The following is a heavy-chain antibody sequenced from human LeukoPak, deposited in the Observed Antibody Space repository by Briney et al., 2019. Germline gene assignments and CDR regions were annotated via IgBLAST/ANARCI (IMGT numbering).Heavy chain of an antibody. Sequence: GASVKLSLKASGGTFANYAISWVRKAPGQGLEWMGGIIPIFGTGHSAQKFQGRLTITADESTRTTYMELSSLRSEDTAVYYCAKGHDDFRQFVFWGQGSQVIVSS. V-gene: IGHV1-69*13. D-gene: IGHD3-3*01. J-gene: IGHJ4*02. CDR2: IIPIFGTG. CDR3: AKGHDDFRQFVF. CDR1: GGTFANYA.